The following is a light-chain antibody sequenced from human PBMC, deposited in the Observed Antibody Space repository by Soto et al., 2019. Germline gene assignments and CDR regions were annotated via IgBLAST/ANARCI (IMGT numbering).Light chain of an antibody. CDR2: DAS. Sequence: AIQLTQSPSSLSASVGDRVTITCRASHGIISALAWYQQKPLKAPKLLIYDASSLESGVPARFSGSGSGTDFTITISNLQAEDFATYYRQQSFTTWTFGQGTKLEIK. V-gene: IGKV1-13*02. CDR3: QQSFTTWT. CDR1: HGIISA. J-gene: IGKJ1*01.